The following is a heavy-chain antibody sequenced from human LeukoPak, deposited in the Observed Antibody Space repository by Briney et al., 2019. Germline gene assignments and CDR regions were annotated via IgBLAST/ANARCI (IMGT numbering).Heavy chain of an antibody. V-gene: IGHV3-23*01. CDR2: ISGSGGST. Sequence: GGSLRLSCAASGFTFSSYAMSWVRQAPGKGLEWVSAISGSGGSTYYADSVKGRFTISRDNSKNTLYLQMNSLRAEDTAVYYCAKEERIPLWENWFDPWGQGTLVNGFS. J-gene: IGHJ5*02. D-gene: IGHD5-18*01. CDR3: AKEERIPLWENWFDP. CDR1: GFTFSSYA.